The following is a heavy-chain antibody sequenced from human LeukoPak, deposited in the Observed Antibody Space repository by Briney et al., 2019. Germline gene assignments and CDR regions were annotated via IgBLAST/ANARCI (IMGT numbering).Heavy chain of an antibody. CDR1: GFTFSRSW. V-gene: IGHV3-7*02. Sequence: PGGSLRLSCAASGFTFSRSWMGWVRQAPGKGLERVANIKQDGTSKYYVDSVMGRFTISRDNAENSVYLQMNSLSAGDTAVYYCARHGDYCFDLWGPGTRVTVSS. CDR2: IKQDGTSK. J-gene: IGHJ4*02. D-gene: IGHD2-21*01. CDR3: ARHGDYCFDL.